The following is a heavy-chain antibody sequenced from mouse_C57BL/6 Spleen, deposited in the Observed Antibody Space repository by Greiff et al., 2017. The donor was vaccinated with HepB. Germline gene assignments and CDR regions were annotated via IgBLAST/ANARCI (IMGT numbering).Heavy chain of an antibody. CDR3: ARNSSGYPSWFAY. CDR1: GFTFSSYA. Sequence: EVQLVESGGGLVKPGGSLKLSCAASGFTFSSYAMSWVRQTPEKRLEWVATISDGGSYTYYPDNVKGRFTISRDNAKNNLYLQMRHLKSEDTAMYYCARNSSGYPSWFAYWGQGTLVTVSA. V-gene: IGHV5-4*01. J-gene: IGHJ3*01. D-gene: IGHD3-2*02. CDR2: ISDGGSYT.